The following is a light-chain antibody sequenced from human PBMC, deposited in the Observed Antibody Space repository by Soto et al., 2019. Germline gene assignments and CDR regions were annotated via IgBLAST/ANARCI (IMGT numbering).Light chain of an antibody. CDR2: GAS. V-gene: IGKV3-20*01. CDR1: QSVSNSY. J-gene: IGKJ2*01. CDR3: QQYATARYT. Sequence: DIVLTQSPGTLSLSPGETATLSCRASQSVSNSYLAWYQQRVGQAPRLLIYGASSSAPGIPDRFTGSGSGTDFTLTISRLESEDFAVYYCQQYATARYTFGQGAKVEIK.